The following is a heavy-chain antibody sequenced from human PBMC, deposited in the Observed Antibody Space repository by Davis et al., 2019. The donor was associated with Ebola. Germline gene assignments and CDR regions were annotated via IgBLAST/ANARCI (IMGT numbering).Heavy chain of an antibody. CDR2: ISNGGRT. CDR3: ARHGGYGSNCPACWCDY. Sequence: MPSETLSLTCSVSGGSVGSDYWSWIRQSPGKGLEWIAFISNGGRTIYNPSLRGRVTISIDTSKNQFSLKLSSVTAADTALYYCARHGGYGSNCPACWCDYWGQAIVVTVSS. CDR1: GGSVGSDY. V-gene: IGHV4-59*08. J-gene: IGHJ4*02. D-gene: IGHD6-13*01.